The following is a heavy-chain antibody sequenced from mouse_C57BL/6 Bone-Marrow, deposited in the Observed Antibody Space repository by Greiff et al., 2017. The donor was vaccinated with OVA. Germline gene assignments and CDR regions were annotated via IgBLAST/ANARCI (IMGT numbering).Heavy chain of an antibody. D-gene: IGHD2-2*01. CDR3: ARWLRRGLDYFDY. Sequence: QVQLKQPGAELVKPGASVKLSCKASGYTFTSYWMHWVKQRPGQGLEWIGMIHPNSGSTNYNEKFKSKATLTVDKSSSTAYMQLSSLTSEDSAVYYCARWLRRGLDYFDYWGQGTTLTVSS. V-gene: IGHV1-64*01. J-gene: IGHJ2*01. CDR1: GYTFTSYW. CDR2: IHPNSGST.